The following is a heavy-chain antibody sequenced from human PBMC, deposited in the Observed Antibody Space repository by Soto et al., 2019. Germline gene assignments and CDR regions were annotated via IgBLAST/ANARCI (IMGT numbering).Heavy chain of an antibody. V-gene: IGHV3-72*01. CDR2: IKNKANNYIT. CDR1: GFTFSDLY. CDR3: PRSAVAGSLAY. D-gene: IGHD6-19*01. Sequence: EVQLVESGGGLVQPGGSLRLSCAASGFTFSDLYMDWVRQAPGKGLEWVGRIKNKANNYITEYAASVKGRFTISRDDSKISFSLKMNSLKPEDRAVYYCPRSAVAGSLAYGGQGTLVTVSS. J-gene: IGHJ4*02.